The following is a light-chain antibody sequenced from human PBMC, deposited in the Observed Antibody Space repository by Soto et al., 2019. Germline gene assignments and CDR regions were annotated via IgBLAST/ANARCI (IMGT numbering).Light chain of an antibody. CDR1: QGISSY. CDR3: QQYNTYGYVWT. V-gene: IGKV1-9*01. Sequence: DIQLTQSPSFLSASVGDRVTITCRASQGISSYLAWYQQKPGKAPKLLIYAASTLQSGVPSRFSGSGSGTEFTLTISTLQPDDFATYYCQQYNTYGYVWTFGQGTKV. CDR2: AAS. J-gene: IGKJ1*01.